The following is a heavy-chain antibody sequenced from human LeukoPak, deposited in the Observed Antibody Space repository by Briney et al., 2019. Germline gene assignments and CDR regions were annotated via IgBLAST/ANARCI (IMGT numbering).Heavy chain of an antibody. V-gene: IGHV3-66*02. CDR1: GIIVSSNY. CDR3: VTQVDATTIFDY. D-gene: IGHD5-24*01. CDR2: IYREGTP. J-gene: IGHJ4*02. Sequence: GGSLRLSCAASGIIVSSNYLSWVRQAPGKGLEWASAIYREGTPYYTDSVKGRFTISRDNSKNTMYLQMNSLRAEGTAVYYCVTQVDATTIFDYWGQGTLVTVSS.